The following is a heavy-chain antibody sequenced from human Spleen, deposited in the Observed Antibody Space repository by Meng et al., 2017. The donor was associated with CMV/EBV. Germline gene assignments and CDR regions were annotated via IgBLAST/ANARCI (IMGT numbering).Heavy chain of an antibody. Sequence: GESLKISCKGSGHNFAGYWIGWVRQMPGKGLEWMGIIFPADSETRYNPSFQGQVTIPVDKSISTAYLQWNSLKASDTAMYYCAKQDWTDVPDYWGQGTLVTVSS. CDR2: IFPADSET. J-gene: IGHJ4*02. CDR3: AKQDWTDVPDY. CDR1: GHNFAGYW. D-gene: IGHD1-1*01. V-gene: IGHV5-51*01.